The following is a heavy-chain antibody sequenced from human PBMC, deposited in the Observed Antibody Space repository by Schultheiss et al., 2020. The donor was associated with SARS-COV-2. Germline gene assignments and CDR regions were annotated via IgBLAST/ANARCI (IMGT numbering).Heavy chain of an antibody. CDR1: GASISSYY. CDR3: ARDFSGGSYFDF. D-gene: IGHD1-26*01. Sequence: GSLRLSCTVSGASISSYYWSWIRQPPGKGLEWVGNIYFSGSTYYTPSLKSRVTISVDTSKNQFSLNLNSVTAADTAVYYCARDFSGGSYFDFWGQGTLVTVSS. CDR2: IYFSGST. V-gene: IGHV4-59*12. J-gene: IGHJ4*02.